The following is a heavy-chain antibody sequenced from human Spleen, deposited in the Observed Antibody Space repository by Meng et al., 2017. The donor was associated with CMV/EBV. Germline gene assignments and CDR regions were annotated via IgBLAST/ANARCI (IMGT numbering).Heavy chain of an antibody. CDR1: GASISSYY. CDR2: IYYSGST. CDR3: ARGARLGDV. J-gene: IGHJ6*02. V-gene: IGHV4-59*01. Sequence: SETLSLTCTVSGASISSYYWSWIRQPPGKGLEWIGYIYYSGSTNYNPSLKSRVTISVDTSKNQFSLKLSSVTAADTAVYYCARGARLGDVWGQGTTVTVSS. D-gene: IGHD6-25*01.